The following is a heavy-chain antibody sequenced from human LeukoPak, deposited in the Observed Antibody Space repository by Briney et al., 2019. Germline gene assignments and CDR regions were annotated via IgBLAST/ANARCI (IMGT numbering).Heavy chain of an antibody. J-gene: IGHJ4*02. CDR1: GGSISNYY. D-gene: IGHD5-18*01. V-gene: IGHV4-4*07. CDR2: IYSRGNT. CDR3: ARDWALVRGYSYDLVSDY. Sequence: PSETLSLTCTVSGGSISNYYWNWIRQPAGKGLEWIGRIYSRGNTDYNPSLKSRVTMSVDTSKNQFSLKLSSVTAADTAVYYCARDWALVRGYSYDLVSDYWGQGTLVTVSS.